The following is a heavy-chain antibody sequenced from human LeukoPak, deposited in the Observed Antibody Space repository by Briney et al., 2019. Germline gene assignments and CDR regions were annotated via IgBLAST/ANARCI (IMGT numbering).Heavy chain of an antibody. CDR3: ATNWGYCGGDCYPNDAFDI. V-gene: IGHV1-2*02. CDR1: GYTFTGYY. CDR2: INPNSGGT. D-gene: IGHD2-21*02. Sequence: PQASVKVSCKASGYTFTGYYMHWVRQAPGQGLEWMGWINPNSGGTNYAQKFQGRVTMTRDTSISTAYMELSRLRSDDTAVYYCATNWGYCGGDCYPNDAFDIWGQGTMVTVSS. J-gene: IGHJ3*02.